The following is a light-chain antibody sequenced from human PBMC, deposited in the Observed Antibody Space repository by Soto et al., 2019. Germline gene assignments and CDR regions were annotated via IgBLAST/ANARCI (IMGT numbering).Light chain of an antibody. CDR1: SSDIGRYNY. V-gene: IGLV2-14*01. CDR3: SSYTNTGTLGV. J-gene: IGLJ1*01. CDR2: DVT. Sequence: QSALTQPASVSGSPGQSITISCTGTSSDIGRYNYVSWYQQHPGKAPKLMIYDVTNRPSGVSDRFSGSKSGNTASLTISGLQAEDEADYYCSSYTNTGTLGVFGTGTKLTVL.